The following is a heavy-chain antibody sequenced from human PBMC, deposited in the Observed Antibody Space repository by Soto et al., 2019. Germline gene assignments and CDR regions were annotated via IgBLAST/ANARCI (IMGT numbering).Heavy chain of an antibody. D-gene: IGHD3-22*01. CDR1: AFMFANFA. J-gene: IGHJ4*02. V-gene: IGHV3-23*01. Sequence: LRLSCAAPAFMFANFAMSWVRQAPRKGLEWVSAISGNGGTTHYADSAKGRFTISRDRSKNTLYLQMNSLRSEDTAVYYCAREVINYYDSSGYLGWGQGTLVTVSS. CDR2: ISGNGGTT. CDR3: AREVINYYDSSGYLG.